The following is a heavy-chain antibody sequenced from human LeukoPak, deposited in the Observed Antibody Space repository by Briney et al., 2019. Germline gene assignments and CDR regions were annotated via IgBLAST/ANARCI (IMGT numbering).Heavy chain of an antibody. D-gene: IGHD5-18*01. J-gene: IGHJ6*02. Sequence: GGSLRLSCAASGFTFSGSAMHWVRQASGKGLEWVGRIRSKANSYATAYAASVKGRFTISRDDSKNTAYLQMNSLKTEDTAVYYCTRLSGGYSYGYGDYYYYYGMDVWGQGTTVTVSS. CDR2: IRSKANSYAT. CDR3: TRLSGGYSYGYGDYYYYYGMDV. V-gene: IGHV3-73*01. CDR1: GFTFSGSA.